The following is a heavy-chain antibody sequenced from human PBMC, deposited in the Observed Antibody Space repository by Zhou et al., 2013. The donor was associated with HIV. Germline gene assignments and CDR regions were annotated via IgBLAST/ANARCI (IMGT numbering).Heavy chain of an antibody. CDR1: GYTFTSYG. CDR2: ISAYNGNT. D-gene: IGHD3-3*01. CDR3: ARGEYYDFWSGHSTYYYYMDV. J-gene: IGHJ6*03. V-gene: IGHV1-18*01. Sequence: QVQLVQSGAEVKKPGASVKVSCKASGYTFTSYGISWVRQAPGQGLEWMGWISAYNGNTNYAQKLQGRVTMTTDTSTSTAYMELRSLRSDDTAVYYCARGEYYDFWSGHSTYYYYMDVWGKGTTVTVSS.